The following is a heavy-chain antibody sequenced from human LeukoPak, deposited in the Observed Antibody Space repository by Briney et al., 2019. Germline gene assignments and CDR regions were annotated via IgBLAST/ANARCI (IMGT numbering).Heavy chain of an antibody. V-gene: IGHV4-59*08. CDR2: IYYSGST. CDR1: GGSISSYY. J-gene: IGHJ2*01. CDR3: ARQGDDSSGYYYVGYWYFDL. D-gene: IGHD3-22*01. Sequence: SETLSLTCTVSGGSISSYYWSWIRQPPGKGLEWIGYIYYSGSTNYNPSLKSRVTISVDTSKNQFSLKLSPVTAADTAVYYCARQGDDSSGYYYVGYWYFDLWGRGTLVTVSS.